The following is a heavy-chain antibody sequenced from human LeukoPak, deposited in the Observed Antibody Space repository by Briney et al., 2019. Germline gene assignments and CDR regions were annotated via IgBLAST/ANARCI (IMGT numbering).Heavy chain of an antibody. CDR2: IIPIFGTA. D-gene: IGHD2-2*01. Sequence: GSSGKVSCKASGGTFSSYAISWVRQAPGQGLEWMGGIIPIFGTANYAQKFQGRVTITTDESTSTAYMELSSLRSEDTAVYYCGTYQPLRVPTDYYYYMDVWGKGTTVTVSS. CDR1: GGTFSSYA. V-gene: IGHV1-69*05. J-gene: IGHJ6*03. CDR3: GTYQPLRVPTDYYYYMDV.